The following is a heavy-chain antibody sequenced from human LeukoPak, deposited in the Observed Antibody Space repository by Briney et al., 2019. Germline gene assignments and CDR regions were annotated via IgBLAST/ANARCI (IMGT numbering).Heavy chain of an antibody. D-gene: IGHD7-27*01. V-gene: IGHV3-23*01. J-gene: IGHJ5*02. Sequence: PGGSLRLSCAASEFTFKIYAMSWVRQAPGKGLEWVSTISSSGGNTYYADSVKGRFTISRDNSKNTLYLQMNSLRAEDTAVYYCAKGLTGDSPGFDPWGQGTLVTVSS. CDR3: AKGLTGDSPGFDP. CDR1: EFTFKIYA. CDR2: ISSSGGNT.